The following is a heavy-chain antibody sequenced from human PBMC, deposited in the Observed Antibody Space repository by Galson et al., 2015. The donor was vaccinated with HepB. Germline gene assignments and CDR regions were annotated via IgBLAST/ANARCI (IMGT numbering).Heavy chain of an antibody. Sequence: SVKVSCKASGGIFSSYAISWLRQAPGQALEWIGEIMPIFAAGNYAQKFQDRVTITADRPTSTAYLDLSSLRSDDTAVYYCAISYDSTGYYYRFDHWAQGTLVTVSS. J-gene: IGHJ4*02. CDR3: AISYDSTGYYYRFDH. V-gene: IGHV1-69*06. CDR2: IMPIFAAG. D-gene: IGHD3-22*01. CDR1: GGIFSSYA.